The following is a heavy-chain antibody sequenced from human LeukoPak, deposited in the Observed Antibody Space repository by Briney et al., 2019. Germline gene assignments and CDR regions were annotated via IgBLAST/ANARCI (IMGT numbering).Heavy chain of an antibody. D-gene: IGHD3-9*01. CDR3: ARGAYYDILTGFGGCAFDI. Sequence: SVKVSCKASGYTFTSYAMNWVRQAPGQGLEWMGRIIPILGIANYAQKFQGRVTITADKSTSTAYMELSSLRSEDTAVYYCARGAYYDILTGFGGCAFDIWGQGTMVTVSS. V-gene: IGHV1-69*04. J-gene: IGHJ3*02. CDR2: IIPILGIA. CDR1: GYTFTSYA.